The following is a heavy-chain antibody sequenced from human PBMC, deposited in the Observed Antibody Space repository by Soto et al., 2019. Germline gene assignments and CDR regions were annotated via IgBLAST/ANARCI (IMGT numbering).Heavy chain of an antibody. CDR3: ARGTYFDY. CDR1: GYIMTTYG. D-gene: IGHD1-1*01. J-gene: IGHJ4*02. Sequence: QVQLVQSGTEVKKPGASVKVSCKASGYIMTTYGVSWVRQAPGQGLEWVGWISAYNDHTNYAQKFHGRVTKTTDTSTSTAYMELRSLSSDDTSVYYCARGTYFDYWGQGTLVTVSS. V-gene: IGHV1-18*01. CDR2: ISAYNDHT.